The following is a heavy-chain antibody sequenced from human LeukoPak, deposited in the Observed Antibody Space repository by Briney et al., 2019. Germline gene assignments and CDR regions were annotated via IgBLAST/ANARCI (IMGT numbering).Heavy chain of an antibody. J-gene: IGHJ3*02. D-gene: IGHD2-2*01. CDR3: AKDKGVRSTSLDAFDI. V-gene: IGHV3-23*01. CDR2: ISGSGGST. Sequence: GGSLRLSCAASGFTFSSYAMSWVRQAPGEGLEWVSAISGSGGSTYYADSVKGRFTISRDNSKNTLYLQMNSLRAEDTAVYYCAKDKGVRSTSLDAFDIWGQGTMVTVSS. CDR1: GFTFSSYA.